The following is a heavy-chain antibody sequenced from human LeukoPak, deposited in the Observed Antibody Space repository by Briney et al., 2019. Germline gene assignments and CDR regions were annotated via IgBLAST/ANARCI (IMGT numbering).Heavy chain of an antibody. CDR3: TTDYGSGSYRYFNY. Sequence: GGSLRLSCAASEFTFSNAWMSWVRQAPGKGLEWVGRIKSKTDGGTTDYVAPVKGRFTISRDDSKNTLYLQMNSLKSEDTAVYYCTTDYGSGSYRYFNYWGQGTLVTVSS. V-gene: IGHV3-15*01. J-gene: IGHJ4*02. CDR1: EFTFSNAW. CDR2: IKSKTDGGTT. D-gene: IGHD3-10*01.